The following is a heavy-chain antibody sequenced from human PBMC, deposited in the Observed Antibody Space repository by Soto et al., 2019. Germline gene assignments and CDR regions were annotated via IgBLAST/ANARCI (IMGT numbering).Heavy chain of an antibody. D-gene: IGHD3-9*01. V-gene: IGHV4-31*03. CDR2: IYYSGST. CDR3: ARGWSYYDILTAIPPGYFDY. J-gene: IGHJ4*02. CDR1: GGSISSGGYY. Sequence: SETLSLTCTVSGGSISSGGYYWSWIRQHPGKGLEWIGYIYYSGSTYYNPSLKSRVTISVDTSKNQFSLKLSSVTAADTAVYYCARGWSYYDILTAIPPGYFDYWGQGTLVTVSS.